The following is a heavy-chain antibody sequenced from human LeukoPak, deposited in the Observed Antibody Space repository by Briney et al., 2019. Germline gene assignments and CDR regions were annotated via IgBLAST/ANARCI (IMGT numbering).Heavy chain of an antibody. D-gene: IGHD2-21*01. V-gene: IGHV5-51*01. Sequence: GESLKISCKAPGYSFTTYWIGWVRQMPGKGLEWMGIIYPGDSDTRYSPSFQGQVTISADKSISTAYLQWNSLKASDTAIYYCARRSQILWWLDVWGKGTTVTVSS. CDR1: GYSFTTYW. CDR2: IYPGDSDT. J-gene: IGHJ6*04. CDR3: ARRSQILWWLDV.